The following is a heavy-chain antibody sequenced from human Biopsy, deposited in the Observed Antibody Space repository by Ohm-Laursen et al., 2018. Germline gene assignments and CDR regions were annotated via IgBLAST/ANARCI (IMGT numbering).Heavy chain of an antibody. D-gene: IGHD4-11*01. V-gene: IGHV3-33*01. J-gene: IGHJ2*01. Sequence: SLRLSCAVSGFTFSSYGMHWVRQAPGKGLEWVAAIWYDGSNKNYADSVKGRFTISRDNSKNTLDLQMNSLRAEDTAVYFCARDGKRWDYSTYFSWHFDLWGRGTLVTVSS. CDR1: GFTFSSYG. CDR3: ARDGKRWDYSTYFSWHFDL. CDR2: IWYDGSNK.